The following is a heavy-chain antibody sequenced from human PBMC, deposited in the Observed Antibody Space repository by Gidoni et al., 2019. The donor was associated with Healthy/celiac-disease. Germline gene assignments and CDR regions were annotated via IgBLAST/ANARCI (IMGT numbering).Heavy chain of an antibody. D-gene: IGHD3-10*01. CDR1: GFTFSSYG. V-gene: IGHV3-33*01. Sequence: QVQLVESRGGVVQPGRSLRPCCAAAGFTFSSYGMHWVRQAPGKGLEWVAVIWYDGSNKYYADSVKGRFTISRDNSKNTLYLQMNSLRAEDTAVYYCARDSRPPWSGEFDPWGQGTLVTVSS. CDR2: IWYDGSNK. J-gene: IGHJ5*02. CDR3: ARDSRPPWSGEFDP.